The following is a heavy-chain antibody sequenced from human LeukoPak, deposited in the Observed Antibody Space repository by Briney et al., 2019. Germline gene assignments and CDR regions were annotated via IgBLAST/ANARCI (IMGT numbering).Heavy chain of an antibody. CDR3: ASSRSGYWFDP. J-gene: IGHJ5*02. CDR2: IKQDGSEK. V-gene: IGHV3-7*03. D-gene: IGHD3-22*01. Sequence: GGSLRLSCAASGFTFSSYWMSWVRQAPGKGLEWVANIKQDGSEKYYVDSVKGRFTISRDNAKNSLYLQMNSLRAEDTALYYCASSRSGYWFDPWGQGTLVTVSS. CDR1: GFTFSSYW.